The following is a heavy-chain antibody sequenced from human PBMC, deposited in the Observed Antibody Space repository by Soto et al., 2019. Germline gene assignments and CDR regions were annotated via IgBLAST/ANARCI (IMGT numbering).Heavy chain of an antibody. V-gene: IGHV4-39*01. CDR3: ARQAAHPGGYSYGWDFNWFDP. CDR2: IYYSGST. CDR1: GGSISSSSYY. J-gene: IGHJ5*02. Sequence: PSETLSLTCTVSGGSISSSSYYWGWIRQPPGKGLEWIGSIYYSGSTYYNPSLKSRVTISVDTSKNQFSLKLSSVTAADTAVYYCARQAAHPGGYSYGWDFNWFDPWGQGTLVTVSS. D-gene: IGHD5-18*01.